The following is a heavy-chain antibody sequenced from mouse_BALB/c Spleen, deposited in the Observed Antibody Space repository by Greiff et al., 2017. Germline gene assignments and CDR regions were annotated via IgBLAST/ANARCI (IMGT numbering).Heavy chain of an antibody. CDR3: ARWDDYDGRYYAMDY. CDR1: GYSITSGYS. J-gene: IGHJ4*01. D-gene: IGHD2-4*01. Sequence: DVKLQESGPDLVKPSQSLSLTCTVTGYSITSGYSWHWIRQFPGNKLEWMGYIHYSGSTNYNPSLKSRISITRDTSKNQFFLQLNSVTTEDTATYYCARWDDYDGRYYAMDYWGQGTSVTVSS. CDR2: IHYSGST. V-gene: IGHV3-1*02.